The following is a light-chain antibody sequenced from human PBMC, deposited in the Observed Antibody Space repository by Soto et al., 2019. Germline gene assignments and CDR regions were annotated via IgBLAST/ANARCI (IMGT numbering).Light chain of an antibody. CDR1: SGHSSYA. V-gene: IGLV4-69*01. Sequence: QLVLTQSPSASASLGASVKLTCTLSSGHSSYAIAWHQQQPEKGPRYLMKLNSDGSHSKGDGIPDRFSGSSSGAERYLTMSSLQSDDEADYYCQTWGTGIVVFGGGTKLTVL. J-gene: IGLJ2*01. CDR2: LNSDGSH. CDR3: QTWGTGIVV.